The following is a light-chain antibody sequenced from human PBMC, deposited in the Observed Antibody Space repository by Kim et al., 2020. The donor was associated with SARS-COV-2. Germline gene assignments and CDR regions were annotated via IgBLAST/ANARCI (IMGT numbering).Light chain of an antibody. V-gene: IGLV3-21*04. Sequence: SYELTQPPSVSVAPGKTARITCGGDNIGSKTVQWYQQKPGQAPVLVIYYNSDRPSGIPERFSGSNSGNTATLTISRVEAGDEADYYCQVWNSNSDHPGVFGGGNKVTVL. J-gene: IGLJ3*02. CDR1: NIGSKT. CDR3: QVWNSNSDHPGV. CDR2: YNS.